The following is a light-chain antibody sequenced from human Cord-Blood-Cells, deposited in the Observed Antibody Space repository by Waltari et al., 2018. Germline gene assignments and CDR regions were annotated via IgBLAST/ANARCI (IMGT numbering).Light chain of an antibody. J-gene: IGKJ2*01. Sequence: SSLSASVGDRVTITCRASQSISSYLNWYQQKPGKAPKLLIYAASSLQSGVPSRFGGSGSGTDFTLTISSLQPEDFATYYCQQSYSTPRTFGQGTKLEIK. V-gene: IGKV1-39*01. CDR1: QSISSY. CDR3: QQSYSTPRT. CDR2: AAS.